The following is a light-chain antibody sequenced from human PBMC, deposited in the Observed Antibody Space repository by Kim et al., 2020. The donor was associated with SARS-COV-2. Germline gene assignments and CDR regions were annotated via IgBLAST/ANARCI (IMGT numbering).Light chain of an antibody. CDR3: LSYDSSLRGWV. CDR2: SNS. Sequence: QSVLTQPPSASGSPGQRVTISCTGSSSNIGADYDVHWYQYLPGTVPKLLIYSNSHRPSGVPDRSSASKSGTSASLVITGLQAEDEADYYCLSYDSSLRGWVFGGGTKVTVL. CDR1: SSNIGADYD. V-gene: IGLV1-40*01. J-gene: IGLJ3*02.